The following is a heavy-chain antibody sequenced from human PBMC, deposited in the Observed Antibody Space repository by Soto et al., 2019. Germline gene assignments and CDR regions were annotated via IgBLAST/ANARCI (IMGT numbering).Heavy chain of an antibody. Sequence: EVQLVESGGGLVQPGGSLRLSCAASGFTFSSYWMHWVRQAPGKGLVWVSRINSDGSSTSYADSVKGRFTISRDNAKNTLYLQMNSLRAEDMAVYYCASTPGGTVVQYYYYGMDVWGQGTTVTVSS. V-gene: IGHV3-74*01. D-gene: IGHD2-21*01. CDR2: INSDGSST. CDR3: ASTPGGTVVQYYYYGMDV. J-gene: IGHJ6*02. CDR1: GFTFSSYW.